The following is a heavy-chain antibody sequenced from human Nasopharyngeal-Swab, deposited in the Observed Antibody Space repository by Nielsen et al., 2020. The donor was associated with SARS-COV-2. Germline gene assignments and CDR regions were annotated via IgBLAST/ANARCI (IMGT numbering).Heavy chain of an antibody. CDR3: ARGAAPKYSNSRLRYYYYMDV. D-gene: IGHD6-6*01. Sequence: GSLRPSCAVYGWSSSGYYWSWIRRPPGRGLEWIGEINNSGSTNYNPSPKRGDTISVDTSKNQLSLKLSSVTASDTAVYYCARGAAPKYSNSRLRYYYYMDVWGKGTTVTVSS. CDR2: INNSGST. CDR1: GWSSSGYY. J-gene: IGHJ6*03. V-gene: IGHV4-34*01.